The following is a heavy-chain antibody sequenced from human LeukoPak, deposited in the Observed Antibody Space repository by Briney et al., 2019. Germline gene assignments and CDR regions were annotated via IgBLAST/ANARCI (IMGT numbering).Heavy chain of an antibody. CDR3: ARGDWNSIFYFDY. CDR1: GFTFTTYW. D-gene: IGHD1-7*01. V-gene: IGHV3-7*01. Sequence: GGSLRLSCAASGFTFTTYWMSLIRQAPGKGLEWVANIKQDGSKKNYADSVKGRFTISRDNSKNTLYLQMNSLRAEDTAVYYCARGDWNSIFYFDYWGQGTLVTVSS. J-gene: IGHJ4*02. CDR2: IKQDGSKK.